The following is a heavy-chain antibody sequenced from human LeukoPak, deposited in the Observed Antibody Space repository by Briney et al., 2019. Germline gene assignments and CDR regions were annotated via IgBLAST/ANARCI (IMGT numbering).Heavy chain of an antibody. D-gene: IGHD3-9*01. V-gene: IGHV3-30*18. Sequence: PGRSLRLSCAASGFTFSSYGMHWVRQALGKGLEWVAVISYDGSNKYYADSVKGRFTISRDNSKNTLYLQMNSLRAEDTAVYYCAKEEGEGTGVLRYFDWLPYYYYGMDVWGQGTTVTVSS. CDR1: GFTFSSYG. CDR3: AKEEGEGTGVLRYFDWLPYYYYGMDV. J-gene: IGHJ6*02. CDR2: ISYDGSNK.